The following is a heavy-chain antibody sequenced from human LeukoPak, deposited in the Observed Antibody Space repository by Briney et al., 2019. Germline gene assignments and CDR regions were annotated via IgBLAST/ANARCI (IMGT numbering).Heavy chain of an antibody. CDR3: ARVRTMVGGGFDY. J-gene: IGHJ4*02. CDR2: INHSGST. Sequence: PSETLSLTCAVYGGSFSGYYWSWIRQPPGKGLEWIGEINHSGSTNYNPSLKSRVTISVDTSKNQFSLKLSSVTAADTAVYYCARVRTMVGGGFDYWGQGTLVTVSS. CDR1: GGSFSGYY. V-gene: IGHV4-34*01. D-gene: IGHD3-10*01.